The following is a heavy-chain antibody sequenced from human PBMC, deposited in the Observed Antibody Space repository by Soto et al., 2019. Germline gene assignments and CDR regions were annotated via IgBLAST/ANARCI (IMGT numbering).Heavy chain of an antibody. D-gene: IGHD2-2*01. CDR1: GGTFSSYA. CDR2: IIPIFGTA. Sequence: QVQLVQSGAEVKKPGSSVKVSCKASGGTFSSYAISWVRQAPGQGLEWMGGIIPIFGTANYAQKFQGRVTITAGESTSTAYMELSSLRSEDTAVYYCARVPPYCSSTSCYEDYYYGMDVWGQGTTVTVSS. CDR3: ARVPPYCSSTSCYEDYYYGMDV. J-gene: IGHJ6*02. V-gene: IGHV1-69*01.